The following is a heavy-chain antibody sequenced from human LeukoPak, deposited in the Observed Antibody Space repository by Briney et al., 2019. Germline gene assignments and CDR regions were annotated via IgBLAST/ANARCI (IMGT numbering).Heavy chain of an antibody. J-gene: IGHJ6*02. CDR3: AREARPSSWYYYYGMDV. Sequence: GGSLRLSCAAPGFTFSSYWMHWVRQAPGKGLEWVAVIWYDGSNKYYADSVKGRFTISRDNSKNTLYLQMNSLRAEDTAVYYCAREARPSSWYYYYGMDVWGQGTTVTVSS. D-gene: IGHD6-13*01. V-gene: IGHV3-33*08. CDR1: GFTFSSYW. CDR2: IWYDGSNK.